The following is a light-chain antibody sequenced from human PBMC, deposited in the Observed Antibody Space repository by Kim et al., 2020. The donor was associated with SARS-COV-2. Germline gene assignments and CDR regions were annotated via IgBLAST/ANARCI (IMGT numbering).Light chain of an antibody. Sequence: SSELTQDPAVSADLGQTVRFTCQGDSLRSYSANWYQQKPGQAPVLVIHGKNSRPSGIPVRFYGSSSGNTAFLTITGDQAEDEADYYYNSRDSSGNLLVFGGGTQLTFL. CDR3: NSRDSSGNLLV. J-gene: IGLJ3*02. CDR2: GKN. CDR1: SLRSYS. V-gene: IGLV3-19*01.